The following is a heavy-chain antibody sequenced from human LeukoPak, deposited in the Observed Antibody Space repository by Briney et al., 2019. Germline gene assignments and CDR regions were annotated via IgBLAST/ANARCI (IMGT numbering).Heavy chain of an antibody. CDR2: ISYDESNK. Sequence: GGSLRLSCAASGFTFSSYAMHWVRQAPGKGLEWVAVISYDESNKYYADSVKGRFTISRDNSKNTLYLQMNSLRAEDTAVYYCAKDQSSGYYKTFDYWGQGTLVTVSS. J-gene: IGHJ4*02. D-gene: IGHD3-22*01. V-gene: IGHV3-30*04. CDR3: AKDQSSGYYKTFDY. CDR1: GFTFSSYA.